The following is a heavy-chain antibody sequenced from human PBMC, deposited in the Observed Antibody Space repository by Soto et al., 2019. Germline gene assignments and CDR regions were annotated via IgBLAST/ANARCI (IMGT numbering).Heavy chain of an antibody. CDR1: EAPVGATV. V-gene: IGHV1-69*06. J-gene: IGHJ5*02. CDR3: ARASLGPGYSAGKGWFDP. Sequence: QVHRVQLGVGVKRRETPVGASCKASEAPVGATVMAWGRQAQGQGPEGMGGIIPSFGTANYAQTFLGRVTMTADKSTNTAYLELNSLTYEDTAVYYCARASLGPGYSAGKGWFDPWGQGTLVTVSS. CDR2: IIPSFGTA. D-gene: IGHD1-26*01.